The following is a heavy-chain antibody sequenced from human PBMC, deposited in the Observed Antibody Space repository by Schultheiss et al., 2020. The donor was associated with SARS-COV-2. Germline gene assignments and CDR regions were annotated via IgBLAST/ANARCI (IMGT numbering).Heavy chain of an antibody. J-gene: IGHJ4*02. Sequence: SETLSLTCTVSGGPISTGSHYWAWIRQPPGKGLEWIGNIYYSGSTYYNPSLKSRVTISVDTSKNQFSLKLSSVTAADTAVYYCARVVDKSGYEAPDYWGQGTLVTVSS. D-gene: IGHD5-12*01. CDR1: GGPISTGSHY. V-gene: IGHV4-30-4*08. CDR3: ARVVDKSGYEAPDY. CDR2: IYYSGST.